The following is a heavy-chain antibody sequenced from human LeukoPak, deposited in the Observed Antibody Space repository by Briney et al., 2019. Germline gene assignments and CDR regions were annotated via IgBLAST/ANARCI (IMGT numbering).Heavy chain of an antibody. J-gene: IGHJ4*02. CDR1: GFSFRSFW. Sequence: GGSLRLSCAASGFSFRSFWMSWVRQAPGKGLEWVAGIKEDGSDKYYVESVKGRFTISRENARNSLYLQMNSLRAEDTAVYYCARVLWFGGIYYFDYWGQGTLVTVSS. V-gene: IGHV3-7*04. CDR3: ARVLWFGGIYYFDY. CDR2: IKEDGSDK. D-gene: IGHD3-10*01.